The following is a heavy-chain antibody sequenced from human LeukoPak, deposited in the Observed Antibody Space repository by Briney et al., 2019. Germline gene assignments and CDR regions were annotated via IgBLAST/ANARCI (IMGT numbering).Heavy chain of an antibody. Sequence: GGSLRLSCAASGFTFSSSAMSWVRQAPGKGLEWVSAISNNGGYTYYADSVQGRFTISRDNSKSTLCLQMNSLRAEDTAVYYCAKAEEYCSGGSCYSYYYYGMDVWGQGTTVTVSS. CDR3: AKAEEYCSGGSCYSYYYYGMDV. V-gene: IGHV3-23*01. D-gene: IGHD2-15*01. J-gene: IGHJ6*02. CDR2: ISNNGGYT. CDR1: GFTFSSSA.